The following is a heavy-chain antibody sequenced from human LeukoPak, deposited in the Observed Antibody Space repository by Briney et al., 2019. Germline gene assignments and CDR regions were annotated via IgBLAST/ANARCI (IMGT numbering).Heavy chain of an antibody. D-gene: IGHD1-26*01. CDR1: GGSISSYY. CDR2: IYYSGST. CDR3: ARSPHMGAATHFDY. Sequence: SETLSLTCTVSGGSISSYYWSWIRQPPGKGLEWIGYIYYSGSTNYNPSLKSRVTISVDTSKNQFSLKLSSVTAADTAVYYCARSPHMGAATHFDYWGQGTLVTVSS. J-gene: IGHJ4*02. V-gene: IGHV4-59*01.